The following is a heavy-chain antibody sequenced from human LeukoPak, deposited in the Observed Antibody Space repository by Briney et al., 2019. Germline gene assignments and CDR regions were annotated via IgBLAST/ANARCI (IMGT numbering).Heavy chain of an antibody. CDR1: GYTFTSYG. CDR2: ISAYNGNT. CDR3: ARASLLSAALWFGETDYYMDV. J-gene: IGHJ6*03. V-gene: IGHV1-18*01. Sequence: ASVEVSCKASGYTFTSYGISWVRQAPGQGVEWMGWISAYNGNTNYAQKLQGRVTMTTDTSTSIAYMELRSLRSDDTAVYYCARASLLSAALWFGETDYYMDVWGKGTTVTVSS. D-gene: IGHD3-10*01.